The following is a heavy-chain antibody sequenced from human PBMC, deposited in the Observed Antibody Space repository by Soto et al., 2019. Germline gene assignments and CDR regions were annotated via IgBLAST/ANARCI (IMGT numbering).Heavy chain of an antibody. CDR2: IYYSGCT. Sequence: HVQLQESGPGLVKPSENLSLTCTVSGGSVSSGSYYWSWIRQPPGKGLEWIGYIYYSGCTNNNPSLMIRVSLSVDTPKDQFSLKLGSVTAADTAVYYCARVSGRALLWGQGTLVTVYS. D-gene: IGHD6-25*01. V-gene: IGHV4-61*01. J-gene: IGHJ4*02. CDR1: GGSVSSGSYY. CDR3: ARVSGRALL.